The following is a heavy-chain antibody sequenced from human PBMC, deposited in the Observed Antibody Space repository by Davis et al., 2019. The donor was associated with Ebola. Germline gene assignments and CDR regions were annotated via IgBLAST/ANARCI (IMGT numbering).Heavy chain of an antibody. Sequence: LETLSLTCAVYGGSFSGYYWSWIRQPPGKGLEWIGEINHSGSTNYNPSLKSRVTISVDTSKNQFSLKLSSVTAADTAVYYCARRYRGTGYSSSWGQGTLVTVSS. D-gene: IGHD6-19*01. CDR3: ARRYRGTGYSSS. V-gene: IGHV4-34*01. J-gene: IGHJ5*02. CDR1: GGSFSGYY. CDR2: INHSGST.